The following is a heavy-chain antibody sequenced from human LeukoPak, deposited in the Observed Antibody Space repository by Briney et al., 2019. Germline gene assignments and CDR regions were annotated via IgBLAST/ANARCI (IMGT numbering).Heavy chain of an antibody. D-gene: IGHD1-26*01. V-gene: IGHV3-23*05. CDR1: GFTFSNYA. Sequence: GGSLRLSCAASGFTFSNYAMSWLRQPPGKRPEWVSTIYGSGENTFYADSVKGRFTVSRDNSKNTLYLQMNSLRAEDTAVYYCAKQSATSSWGQGTLVTVSS. CDR3: AKQSATSS. CDR2: IYGSGENT. J-gene: IGHJ4*02.